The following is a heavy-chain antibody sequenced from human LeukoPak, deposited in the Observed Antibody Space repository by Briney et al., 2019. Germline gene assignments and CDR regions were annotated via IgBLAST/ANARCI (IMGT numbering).Heavy chain of an antibody. V-gene: IGHV4-39*01. CDR1: GGSISSSSYY. CDR3: ARNFYYYDSSGYGPFDY. J-gene: IGHJ4*02. D-gene: IGHD3-22*01. CDR2: IYYSGST. Sequence: SETLSLTCTVSGGSISSSSYYWGWIRQPPGKGLEWIGSIYYSGSTYYNPSLKSRVTISVDTSKNQFSLKLSSVTAADTAVYYCARNFYYYDSSGYGPFDYWGQGTLVTVSS.